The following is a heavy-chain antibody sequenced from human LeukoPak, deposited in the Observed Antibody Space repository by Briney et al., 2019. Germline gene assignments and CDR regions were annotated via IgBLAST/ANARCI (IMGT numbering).Heavy chain of an antibody. CDR3: AKDRIVGSGYYFFDD. Sequence: GGSLRLSYEASGFTFSSYAMSWVRQAPGKGLEWVSGLTASGGTTYYVDSVKGRFTISRDKSKNTLYMQMNSLRVEDTAVYYCAKDRIVGSGYYFFDDWGPGTLVTVSS. CDR2: LTASGGTT. D-gene: IGHD5-12*01. V-gene: IGHV3-23*01. CDR1: GFTFSSYA. J-gene: IGHJ4*02.